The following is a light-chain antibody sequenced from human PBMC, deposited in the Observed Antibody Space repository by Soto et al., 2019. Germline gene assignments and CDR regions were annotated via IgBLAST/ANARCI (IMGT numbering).Light chain of an antibody. CDR3: QTWGTGNRGVV. J-gene: IGLJ2*01. V-gene: IGLV4-69*01. CDR1: SGHSSYA. Sequence: QLVLTQSPSASASLGASVKLTCTLSSGHSSYAIAWHQQQPEKGPRYLMKLNSDGSHSKGDGIPDRFSGSSSGAERYLTISSLQSEDEADYYCQTWGTGNRGVVFGGGTKLTVL. CDR2: LNSDGSH.